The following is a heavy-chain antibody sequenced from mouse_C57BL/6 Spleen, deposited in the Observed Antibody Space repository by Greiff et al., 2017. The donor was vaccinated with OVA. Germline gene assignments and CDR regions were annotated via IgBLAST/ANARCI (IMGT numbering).Heavy chain of an antibody. CDR2: IDPETGGT. Sequence: QVQLQQSGAELVRPGASVTLSCKASGYTFTDYEMHWVKQTPVHGLEWIGAIDPETGGTASNQKFKGKAILTADKSSSTAYMELRSLTSEDSAVYYCTRTLTTVVAHFDYWGQGTTLTVSS. D-gene: IGHD1-1*01. CDR1: GYTFTDYE. V-gene: IGHV1-15*01. CDR3: TRTLTTVVAHFDY. J-gene: IGHJ2*01.